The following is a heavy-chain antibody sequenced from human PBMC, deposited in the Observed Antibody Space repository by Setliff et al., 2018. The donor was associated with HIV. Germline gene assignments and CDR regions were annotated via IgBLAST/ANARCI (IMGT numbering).Heavy chain of an antibody. V-gene: IGHV1-69*05. J-gene: IGHJ3*02. CDR1: GDTFTTFV. CDR3: AITSRGYSLQRGRAFDI. Sequence: ASVKVSCKGSGDTFTTFVVSWVRQAPGQGLEWMGGRSPIFSTTNYAQKFQGRVTITTDESTSRAYMELSSLRSEDTAVYYCAITSRGYSLQRGRAFDIWGQGTLVTVSS. CDR2: RSPIFSTT. D-gene: IGHD3-22*01.